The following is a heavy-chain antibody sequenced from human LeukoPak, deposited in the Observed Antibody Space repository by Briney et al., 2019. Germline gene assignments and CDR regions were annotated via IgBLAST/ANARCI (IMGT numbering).Heavy chain of an antibody. Sequence: GGSLRLSCSASGFTFSSYAMHWVGQAPGPGLEWVAGISSDVSNKYYADSVKGRFTITRDNYKNTLYLQMNSLRAEHTAVYYCARDGWGNDYGDYYFDYWGQGTLVTVSS. V-gene: IGHV3-30*04. CDR2: ISSDVSNK. D-gene: IGHD4-17*01. CDR3: ARDGWGNDYGDYYFDY. J-gene: IGHJ4*02. CDR1: GFTFSSYA.